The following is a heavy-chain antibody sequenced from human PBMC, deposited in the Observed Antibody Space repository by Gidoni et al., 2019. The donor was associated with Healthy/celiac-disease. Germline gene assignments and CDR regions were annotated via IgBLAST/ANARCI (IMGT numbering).Heavy chain of an antibody. CDR3: AKDRATYYDILTGYYRGY. CDR1: GFTFISYP. CDR2: ISGSGGRT. D-gene: IGHD3-9*01. V-gene: IGHV3-23*01. J-gene: IGHJ4*02. Sequence: EVQLFESGGGLVQSGGSMRLSCAASGFTFISYPRSWVRQVPGKGLEWVSAISGSGGRTYNADSVKGRFTISRDNSKNTLYLQMNSLRAEDTAVYYCAKDRATYYDILTGYYRGYWGQGTLVTVSS.